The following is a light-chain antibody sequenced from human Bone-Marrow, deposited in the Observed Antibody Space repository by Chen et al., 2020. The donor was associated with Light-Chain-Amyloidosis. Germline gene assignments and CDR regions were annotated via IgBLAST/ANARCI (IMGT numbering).Light chain of an antibody. V-gene: IGLV3-21*02. CDR2: DDS. J-gene: IGLJ3*02. CDR3: QVWDRSSDRPV. CDR1: NIGSTS. Sequence: SYVLTTPSSVSVAPGQTATIASGGNNIGSTSVHWYQQTPGQAPLLVVYDDSDRPSGIPERLSGSNSGNTATLTISRVEAGDEADYYCQVWDRSSDRPVFGGGTKLTVL.